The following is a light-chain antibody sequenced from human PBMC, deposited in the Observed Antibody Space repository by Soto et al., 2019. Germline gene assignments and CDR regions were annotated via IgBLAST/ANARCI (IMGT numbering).Light chain of an antibody. Sequence: QSVLTQPASVSGSPGQSITISCTGTSSDVGGYNYVSWYQQHPGKAPKLMIYDVSNRPSGVSNRFSGSKSGNTASLTISLLQAEDEADYYCSSYTSSSTLLYVFGTGTKVTVL. J-gene: IGLJ1*01. CDR1: SSDVGGYNY. CDR3: SSYTSSSTLLYV. V-gene: IGLV2-14*01. CDR2: DVS.